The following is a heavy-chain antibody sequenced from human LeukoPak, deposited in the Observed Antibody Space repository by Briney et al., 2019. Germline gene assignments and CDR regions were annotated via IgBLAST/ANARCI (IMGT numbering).Heavy chain of an antibody. CDR2: ISSSGSTI. D-gene: IGHD6-19*01. J-gene: IGHJ1*01. CDR1: GFTFSDYY. V-gene: IGHV3-11*01. CDR3: ARDSSGWSLWYFQH. Sequence: GGSLRLSCAASGFTFSDYYISWIRQAPGKGLEWVSYISSSGSTIYYADSVKGRFTISRDNAKNSLYLQMNSLRAEDTAVYYCARDSSGWSLWYFQHWGQGTLVTVSS.